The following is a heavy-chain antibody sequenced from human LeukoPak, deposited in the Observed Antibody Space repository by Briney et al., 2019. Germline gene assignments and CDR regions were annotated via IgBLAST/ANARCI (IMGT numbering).Heavy chain of an antibody. V-gene: IGHV3-48*01. CDR1: GFTFSSYA. Sequence: GGSLRLSCAASGFTFSSYAMNWVRQAPGKGLEWVSYISSSSSTIYYADSVKGRFTISRDNAKSSLYLQMNSLRAEDTAVYYCARAGITTTGPLFQHWGQGTLVTVSS. D-gene: IGHD6-13*01. CDR2: ISSSSSTI. J-gene: IGHJ1*01. CDR3: ARAGITTTGPLFQH.